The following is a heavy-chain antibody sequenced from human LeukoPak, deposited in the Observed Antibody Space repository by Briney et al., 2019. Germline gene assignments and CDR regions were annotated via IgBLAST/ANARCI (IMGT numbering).Heavy chain of an antibody. CDR1: GGTFSSYA. Sequence: SVKVSCKASGGTFSSYAISWVRQAPGQGLEWMGGIIPIFGTANYAQKFQGRVTITADESTSTAYMELSSLRSEDTAVYYCARGKNDFWSCYYYDAFDIWGQGTMVTVSS. V-gene: IGHV1-69*13. CDR2: IIPIFGTA. J-gene: IGHJ3*02. CDR3: ARGKNDFWSCYYYDAFDI. D-gene: IGHD3-3*01.